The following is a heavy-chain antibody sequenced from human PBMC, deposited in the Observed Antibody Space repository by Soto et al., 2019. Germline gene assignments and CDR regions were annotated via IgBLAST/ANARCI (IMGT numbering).Heavy chain of an antibody. J-gene: IGHJ3*02. D-gene: IGHD6-13*01. Sequence: GGSLRLSCAASGFTFSSYSMNWVRQAPGKGLEWVSSISSSSSYIYYADSVKGRFTISRDNAKNSLYLQMNSLRAEDTAVYYCARQQQRYSSSWFFDIWGQGTMVTVSS. CDR3: ARQQQRYSSSWFFDI. CDR2: ISSSSSYI. V-gene: IGHV3-21*01. CDR1: GFTFSSYS.